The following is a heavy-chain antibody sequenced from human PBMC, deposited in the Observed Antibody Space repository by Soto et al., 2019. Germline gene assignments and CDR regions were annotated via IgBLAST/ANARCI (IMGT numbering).Heavy chain of an antibody. J-gene: IGHJ2*01. V-gene: IGHV3-72*01. D-gene: IGHD3-16*01. Sequence: EVQLVESGGGLVQPGGSLRLSCAASGFTLSDHYMDWVRQAPGKGLEWVGRIRNRANSDTAEYAASLQVKLTISRDDSEKSLYLQMNSLKTEDTAVYHCARGSGTWGLGLELWGHGTLVTVSS. CDR3: ARGSGTWGLGLEL. CDR1: GFTLSDHY. CDR2: IRNRANSDTA.